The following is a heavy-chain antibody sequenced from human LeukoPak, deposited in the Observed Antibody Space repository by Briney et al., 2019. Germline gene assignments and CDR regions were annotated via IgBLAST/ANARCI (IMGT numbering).Heavy chain of an antibody. J-gene: IGHJ5*02. CDR2: IYYSGST. V-gene: IGHV4-39*07. CDR1: GGSISSGGYY. Sequence: PSQTLSLTCTVSGGSISSGGYYWGWIRQPPGKGLEWIGSIYYSGSTYYNPSLKSRVTISVDTSKNQFSLKLSSVTAADTAVYYCARDRRGSGKSLGWFDPWGQGTLVTVSS. CDR3: ARDRRGSGKSLGWFDP. D-gene: IGHD3-10*01.